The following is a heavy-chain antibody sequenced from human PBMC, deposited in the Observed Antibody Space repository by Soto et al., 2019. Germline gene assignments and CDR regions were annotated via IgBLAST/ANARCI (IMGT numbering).Heavy chain of an antibody. CDR3: ARLGGYYQALDA. D-gene: IGHD3-22*01. J-gene: IGHJ5*02. Sequence: QVQLQESGPGLVKPSETLSLTCTVSGGSINNYYWSWIRQPPGKGLEFIGYIYYAGSTTYNPSLKGRVTMSVDTSKNQSSLKLTSVTAADTAVYYCARLGGYYQALDAWGQGTLLTVSS. CDR1: GGSINNYY. CDR2: IYYAGST. V-gene: IGHV4-59*08.